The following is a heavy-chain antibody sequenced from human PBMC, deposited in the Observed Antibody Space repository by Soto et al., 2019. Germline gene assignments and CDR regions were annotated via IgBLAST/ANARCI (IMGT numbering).Heavy chain of an antibody. J-gene: IGHJ4*02. D-gene: IGHD3-22*01. CDR1: GITFSNYG. V-gene: IGHV3-33*01. Sequence: QVQLVESGGGVVQPGRSLRLSCAASGITFSNYGTHWVRQAPGKGLEWVAVICYDGRDKYYADSVKGRFTISRDNSKNTLYLQMNTLTADDTAVYYCVGGYGYFAHWGQGTLVTVSS. CDR3: VGGYGYFAH. CDR2: ICYDGRDK.